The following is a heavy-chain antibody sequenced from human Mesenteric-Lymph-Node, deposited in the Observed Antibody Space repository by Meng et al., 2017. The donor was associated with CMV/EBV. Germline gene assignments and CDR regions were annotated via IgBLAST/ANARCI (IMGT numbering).Heavy chain of an antibody. CDR2: IRTGGDGGGDST. V-gene: IGHV3-23*01. CDR1: GFTFSSYA. J-gene: IGHJ6*02. D-gene: IGHD2-21*01. CDR3: ANLCGGDCYYYYYGTDV. Sequence: GESLKISCAASGFTFSSYALSWVRQAPGKGLEWVSTIRTGGDGGGDSTYYADSVKGRFTISRDNSKRTLYLQMNALRAEDTAIYYCANLCGGDCYYYYYGTDVWGQGTTVTVSS.